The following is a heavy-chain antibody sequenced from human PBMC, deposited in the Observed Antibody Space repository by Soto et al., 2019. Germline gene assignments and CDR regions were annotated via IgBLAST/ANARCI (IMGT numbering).Heavy chain of an antibody. V-gene: IGHV1-2*02. J-gene: IGHJ5*02. CDR1: GYTFTGYY. CDR3: ARDKGLLENWFDP. D-gene: IGHD1-1*01. CDR2: INPNSGGT. Sequence: ASVKVSCKASGYTFTGYYMHWVRQAPGQGLEWMGWINPNSGGTNYAQKFQGRVTMTRDTSISTAYMELSRLRSDDTAVYYCARDKGLLENWFDPWGQGTLVIISS.